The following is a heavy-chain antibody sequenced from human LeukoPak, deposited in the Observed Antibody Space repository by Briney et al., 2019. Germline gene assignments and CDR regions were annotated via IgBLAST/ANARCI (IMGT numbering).Heavy chain of an antibody. CDR1: GGSISSYY. V-gene: IGHV4-4*09. Sequence: PSETLSLTCTVSGGSISSYYWSWLRQPPGKGLEGIGYIYTSGSTNYNPSLKSRVHISVDTSKNQFYRKLSSVTAADTAVYYCARQAYYDFWSGYYFRYNWFDPWGQGTLVTGSS. J-gene: IGHJ5*02. D-gene: IGHD3-3*01. CDR3: ARQAYYDFWSGYYFRYNWFDP. CDR2: IYTSGST.